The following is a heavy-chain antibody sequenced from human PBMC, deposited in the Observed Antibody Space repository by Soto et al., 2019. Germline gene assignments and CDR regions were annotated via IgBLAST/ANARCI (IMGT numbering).Heavy chain of an antibody. J-gene: IGHJ6*02. CDR2: IYSGGST. Sequence: GGSLRLSCAASGFTVSSNYMSWVRQAPGKGLEWVSVIYSGGSTYYADSVKGRFTISRDNSKNTLYLQMNSLRAEDTAVYYCAREMYGSGPDYGMDVWGQGTTVTVSS. V-gene: IGHV3-53*01. CDR3: AREMYGSGPDYGMDV. CDR1: GFTVSSNY. D-gene: IGHD3-10*01.